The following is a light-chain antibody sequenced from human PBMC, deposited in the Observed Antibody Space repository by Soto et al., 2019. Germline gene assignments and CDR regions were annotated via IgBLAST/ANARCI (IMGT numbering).Light chain of an antibody. CDR3: AAWDDSLNGVV. J-gene: IGLJ2*01. V-gene: IGLV1-44*01. CDR2: SSN. Sequence: QSVLTQPPSASGTPGQRVTISCSGSSSNIGSNAINWYQQLPGTAPKLLMHSSNQRPSGVPDRFSGSKSGTSASLAISGLQSEDEADYYCAAWDDSLNGVVFGGGTKLTAL. CDR1: SSNIGSNA.